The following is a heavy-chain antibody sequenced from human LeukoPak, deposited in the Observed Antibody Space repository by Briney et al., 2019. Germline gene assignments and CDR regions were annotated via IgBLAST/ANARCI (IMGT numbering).Heavy chain of an antibody. CDR3: ARGADTAMVIDY. D-gene: IGHD5-18*01. CDR1: GYSFITHY. Sequence: ALVKVSCKASGYSFITHYLHWVRQAPGQGLEWMGWINPNNGGSNYAQKFEGRVTMTSDTSFSTAYMELSRLRSDDTAVYYCARGADTAMVIDYWGQGTLVTVSS. CDR2: INPNNGGS. J-gene: IGHJ4*02. V-gene: IGHV1-2*02.